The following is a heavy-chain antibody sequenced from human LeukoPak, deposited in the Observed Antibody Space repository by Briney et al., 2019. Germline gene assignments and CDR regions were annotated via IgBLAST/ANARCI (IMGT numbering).Heavy chain of an antibody. CDR1: GFTFSSYN. V-gene: IGHV3-21*01. CDR2: ITSGSSYR. CDR3: ARDPYSGSYGNYYYYFMDV. Sequence: GGSLRLSCAVSGFTFSSYNMNWVRQAPGQGLEWVSSITSGSSYRFYADSVKGRFTITRDNAKNSLYLQMNSLRAEDTAVYYCARDPYSGSYGNYYYYFMDVWGKGTTVTISS. J-gene: IGHJ6*03. D-gene: IGHD1-26*01.